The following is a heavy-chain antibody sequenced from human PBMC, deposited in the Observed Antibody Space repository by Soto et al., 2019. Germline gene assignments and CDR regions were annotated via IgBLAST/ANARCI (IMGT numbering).Heavy chain of an antibody. Sequence: GESLKISCKGSGYSFFSHWIGWVRQMPGKGLEWVGIIYPADSETRYSPSFQGQVTISVDKSINTAYLQWSSLKASGTAMYYCARRPWLSGYYDYWGQGTLVTVSS. V-gene: IGHV5-51*01. J-gene: IGHJ4*02. D-gene: IGHD3-22*01. CDR1: GYSFFSHW. CDR2: IYPADSET. CDR3: ARRPWLSGYYDY.